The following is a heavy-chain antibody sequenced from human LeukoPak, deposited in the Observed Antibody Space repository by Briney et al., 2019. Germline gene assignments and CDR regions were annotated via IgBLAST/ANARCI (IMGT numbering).Heavy chain of an antibody. D-gene: IGHD2-21*01. V-gene: IGHV1-2*06. CDR1: GYTFTGYY. Sequence: ASVKVSCKASGYTFTGYYMHWVRQAPGQGLEWMGRINPNSGGTNYAQKFQGRVTMTRDTSISTAYMELSRLRSDDTAVYYCARDQGDDPREYFQHWGQGTLVTVSS. J-gene: IGHJ1*01. CDR2: INPNSGGT. CDR3: ARDQGDDPREYFQH.